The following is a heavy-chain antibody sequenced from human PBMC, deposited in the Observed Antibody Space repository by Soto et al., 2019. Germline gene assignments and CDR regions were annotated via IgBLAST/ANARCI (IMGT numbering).Heavy chain of an antibody. D-gene: IGHD3-3*01. CDR2: TSYDGSNK. CDR1: GFTFSSYG. J-gene: IGHJ4*02. Sequence: PGGSLRLSCAASGFTFSSYGMHWVRQAPGKGLEWVAVTSYDGSNKYYADSVKGRFTISRDNSKNTLYLQMNSLRAEDTAVYYCANDRGITIFGVAAGGQGTLVTVSS. CDR3: ANDRGITIFGVAA. V-gene: IGHV3-30*18.